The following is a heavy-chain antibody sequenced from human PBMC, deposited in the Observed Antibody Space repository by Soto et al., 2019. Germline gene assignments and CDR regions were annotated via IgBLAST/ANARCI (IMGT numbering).Heavy chain of an antibody. CDR3: ARATRDYGGKPDWFDP. V-gene: IGHV3-21*01. D-gene: IGHD4-17*01. J-gene: IGHJ5*02. CDR2: ISSSSSYI. Sequence: PGGSLRLSCAASGFTFSSYSMNWVRQAPGKGLEWVSSISSSSSYIYYADSVKGRFTISRDNAKNSLYLQMNSLRAEDTAVYYCARATRDYGGKPDWFDPWGQGTLVTVS. CDR1: GFTFSSYS.